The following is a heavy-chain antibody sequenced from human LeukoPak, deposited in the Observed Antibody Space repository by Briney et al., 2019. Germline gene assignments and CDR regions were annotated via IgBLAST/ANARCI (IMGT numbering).Heavy chain of an antibody. D-gene: IGHD3-9*01. CDR2: IYYSGST. CDR3: AKGILTGYYPPYFDY. CDR1: GGSISSYY. J-gene: IGHJ4*02. Sequence: SETLSLTCTVSGGSISSYYWSWIRQPPGKGLEWIGYIYYSGSTNYNPSLKSRVTISVDTSKNQFSLKLSSVTAADTAVYYCAKGILTGYYPPYFDYWGQGTLVTVSS. V-gene: IGHV4-59*01.